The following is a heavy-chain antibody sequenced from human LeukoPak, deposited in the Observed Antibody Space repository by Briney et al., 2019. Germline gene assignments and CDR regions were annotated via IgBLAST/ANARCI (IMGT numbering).Heavy chain of an antibody. V-gene: IGHV1-8*01. CDR2: MNPNSGNT. CDR1: GYTFTSYD. Sequence: ASVKVSCKASGYTFTSYDINWVGQATGQGLEWMGWMNPNSGNTGYAQKFQGRVTMTRNTSISTAYMELSSLRSEDTAVYYCARAPTGYSYGPYYYYYYGMDVWGQGTTVTVSS. D-gene: IGHD5-18*01. J-gene: IGHJ6*02. CDR3: ARAPTGYSYGPYYYYYYGMDV.